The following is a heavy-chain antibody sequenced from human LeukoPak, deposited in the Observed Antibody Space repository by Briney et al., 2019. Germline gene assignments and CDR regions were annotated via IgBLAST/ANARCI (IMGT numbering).Heavy chain of an antibody. J-gene: IGHJ4*02. CDR3: GTRAY. CDR2: IKQDGSEK. Sequence: GGSLRLSCAASGFIFNNEWMDWVRQAPGKGLEWVANIKQDGSEKYYVDSVKGRFTVSRDNAKNSLYLQMNSLRDEDTAVYYCGTRAYWGQGSPVTVSS. CDR1: GFIFNNEW. V-gene: IGHV3-7*01.